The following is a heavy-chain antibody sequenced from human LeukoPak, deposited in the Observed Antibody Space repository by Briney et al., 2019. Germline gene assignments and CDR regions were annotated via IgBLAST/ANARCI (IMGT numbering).Heavy chain of an antibody. D-gene: IGHD3-3*01. V-gene: IGHV3-21*01. J-gene: IGHJ6*02. CDR3: ASSPHLRFFYYYGMDV. CDR2: ISSSSSYI. CDR1: GFTFSSYS. Sequence: GGSLRLSCAASGFTFSSYSMNRVRQAPGKGLEWVSSISSSSSYIYYADSVKGRFTISRDNAKNSLYLQMNSLRAEDTAVYYCASSPHLRFFYYYGMDVWGQGTTVTVSS.